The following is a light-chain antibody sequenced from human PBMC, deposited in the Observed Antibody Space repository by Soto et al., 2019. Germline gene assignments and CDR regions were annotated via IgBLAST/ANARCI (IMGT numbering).Light chain of an antibody. V-gene: IGLV2-14*03. CDR2: DVS. Sequence: QSVLTQPASVSGSPGQSITISCTATSSDVGDYNYVSWYQQHPGKAPKLMIYDVSNRPSGVSDRFSGSKSGNTASLTISGLQAEDEADYYCSSYATSGTFLVFGGGTKLT. CDR1: SSDVGDYNY. CDR3: SSYATSGTFLV. J-gene: IGLJ2*01.